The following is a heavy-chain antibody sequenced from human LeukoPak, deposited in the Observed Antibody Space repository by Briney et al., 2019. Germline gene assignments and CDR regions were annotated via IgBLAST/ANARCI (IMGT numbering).Heavy chain of an antibody. D-gene: IGHD3-22*01. CDR3: ARGPNYYDSSGFHYRD. CDR2: INPNSGDT. CDR1: GGTFSSYA. V-gene: IGHV1-2*02. J-gene: IGHJ4*02. Sequence: ASMKVSCKASGGTFSSYAISWVRQAPGQGLEWMGWINPNSGDTKIAQKFQGRVTMTRDTSISTAYMELSSLRSDDTAVYYCARGPNYYDSSGFHYRDWGQGTLVTVSS.